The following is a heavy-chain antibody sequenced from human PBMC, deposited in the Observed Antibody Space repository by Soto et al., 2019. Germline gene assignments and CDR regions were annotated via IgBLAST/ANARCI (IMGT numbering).Heavy chain of an antibody. J-gene: IGHJ6*02. CDR2: FFSDAER. CDR1: GFSLTNGRMG. V-gene: IGHV2-26*01. Sequence: QVTLKESGPVLVKPTETLTLTCSVSGFSLTNGRMGVSWIRQPPGKALEWLAHFFSDAERSYSTSMQSRLNMYKDSSLSQVVLNMTNMAPADTATYYCARMDGDYNYYGLDVWGHGIAVTVSS. CDR3: ARMDGDYNYYGLDV. D-gene: IGHD4-17*01.